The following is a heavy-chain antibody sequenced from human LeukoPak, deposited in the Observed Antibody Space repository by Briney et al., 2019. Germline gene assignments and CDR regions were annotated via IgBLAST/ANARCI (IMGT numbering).Heavy chain of an antibody. CDR2: INHSGGT. CDR1: GGSFSGYY. J-gene: IGHJ3*02. D-gene: IGHD3-22*01. CDR3: ASAMIGVPDDAFDI. Sequence: SETLSLTCAVYGGSFSGYYWSWTRQPPGKGLEWIGEINHSGGTNYNPSLKSRVTLSVDTSKNQFSLKLSSVTAADTAVYYCASAMIGVPDDAFDIWGQGTMVTVSS. V-gene: IGHV4-34*01.